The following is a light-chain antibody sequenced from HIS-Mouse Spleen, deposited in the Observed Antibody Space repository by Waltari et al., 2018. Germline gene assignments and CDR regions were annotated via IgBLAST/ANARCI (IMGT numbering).Light chain of an antibody. CDR1: NIGSKS. V-gene: IGLV3-21*02. CDR2: DDS. Sequence: SYVLTQPPSVSVAPGQTARITCGGNNIGSKSVHWYQPKPGQAPVLGVYDDSDRPSGSPERFSGSNSGNTATLTISRVEAGDEADYYCQVWDSSSDHHGVFGGGTKLTVL. J-gene: IGLJ2*01. CDR3: QVWDSSSDHHGV.